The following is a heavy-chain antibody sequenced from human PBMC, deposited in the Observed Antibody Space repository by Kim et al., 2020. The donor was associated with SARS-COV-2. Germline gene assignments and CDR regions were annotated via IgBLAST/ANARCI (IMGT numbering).Heavy chain of an antibody. J-gene: IGHJ6*01. CDR3: AKDHGAGGSRTHYYYGMDV. Sequence: GGSLRLSCAASGFTFSSYAMSWVRQAPGKGLEWVSAISGSGGSTYSEDSVKGRFTISRDNSKNTLYLQMKSLRAEDTAVYYCAKDHGAGGSRTHYYYGMDVWGQGTTATVSS. D-gene: IGHD1-26*01. CDR1: GFTFSSYA. CDR2: ISGSGGST. V-gene: IGHV3-23*01.